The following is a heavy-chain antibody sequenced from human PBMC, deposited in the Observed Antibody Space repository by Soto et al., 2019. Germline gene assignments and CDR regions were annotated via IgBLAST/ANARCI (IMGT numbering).Heavy chain of an antibody. J-gene: IGHJ6*02. Sequence: QVQLVQSGAEVKKPGASVKVSCKASGDTFTRCGISGVRQAPGQGLEWRGWISAYNAKTDYAQKFQARVTLTTDTSTSPAYMELRTLMADDTAVYYCYAAAYKYYGMDVWGPGTRVTFSS. V-gene: IGHV1-18*01. CDR1: GDTFTRCG. D-gene: IGHD2-2*01. CDR2: ISAYNAKT. CDR3: YAAAYKYYGMDV.